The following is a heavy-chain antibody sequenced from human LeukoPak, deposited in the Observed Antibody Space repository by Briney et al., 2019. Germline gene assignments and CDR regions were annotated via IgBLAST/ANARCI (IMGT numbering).Heavy chain of an antibody. CDR2: IIPILGIA. V-gene: IGHV1-69*04. CDR3: ARDIIDRDYYDSSDVTSYFQH. CDR1: GGTFSSYA. Sequence: ASVKVSCKASGGTFSSYAISWVRQAPGQGLEWMGRIIPILGIANYAQKFQGRVTITADKSTSTAYMELSSLRSEDTAVYYCARDIIDRDYYDSSDVTSYFQHWGQGTLVTVSS. J-gene: IGHJ1*01. D-gene: IGHD3-22*01.